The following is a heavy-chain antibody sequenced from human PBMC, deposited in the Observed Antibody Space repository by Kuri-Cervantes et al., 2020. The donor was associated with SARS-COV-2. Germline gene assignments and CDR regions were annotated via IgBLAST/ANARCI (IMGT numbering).Heavy chain of an antibody. CDR3: ARQAPNIVGATDTDDY. J-gene: IGHJ4*02. CDR1: GYTFTSHY. Sequence: SVTVSCKASGYTFTSHYMHWVRQAPGQGLEWMGWISAYNGNTNYAQKLQGRITMTTDTSTSTAYMELRRLRSVDTAVYYCARQAPNIVGATDTDDYWGQGTLVTVSS. D-gene: IGHD1-26*01. CDR2: ISAYNGNT. V-gene: IGHV1-18*04.